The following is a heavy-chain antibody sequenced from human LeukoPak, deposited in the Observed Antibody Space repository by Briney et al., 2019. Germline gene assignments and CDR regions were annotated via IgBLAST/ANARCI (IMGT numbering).Heavy chain of an antibody. CDR1: GFTFSSYG. CDR2: ISGSGGNT. D-gene: IGHD4-17*01. Sequence: GGSLRLSCAASGFTFSSYGMSWVRQAPGKGLEWISGISGSGGNTYYADSVKGRFTISRDNSKNTLYLQMNSLRAEDTAVYYCAKATVTTANDYYYYYMDVWGKGTTVTISS. J-gene: IGHJ6*03. V-gene: IGHV3-23*01. CDR3: AKATVTTANDYYYYYMDV.